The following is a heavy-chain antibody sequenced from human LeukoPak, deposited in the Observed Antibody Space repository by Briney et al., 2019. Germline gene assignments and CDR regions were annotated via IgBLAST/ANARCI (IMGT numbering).Heavy chain of an antibody. CDR1: GGSISSSSYY. V-gene: IGHV4-61*05. D-gene: IGHD6-13*01. CDR3: ARYSSSWFYFDY. Sequence: PSETLSLTCTVSGGSISSSSYYWGWIRQPPGKGLEWIGYIYYSGSTNYNPSLKSRVTISVNTSKNQFSLKLSSVTAADTAVYYCARYSSSWFYFDYWGQGTLVTVSS. J-gene: IGHJ4*02. CDR2: IYYSGST.